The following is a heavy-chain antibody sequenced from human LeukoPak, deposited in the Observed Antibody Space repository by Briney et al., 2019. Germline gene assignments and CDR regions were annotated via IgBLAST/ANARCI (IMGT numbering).Heavy chain of an antibody. J-gene: IGHJ3*02. V-gene: IGHV3-23*01. CDR2: ISGSGGST. Sequence: GGTLRLSCAGSGFTFRNYAMSWVRQAPGKGLEWVSAISGSGGSTFYADSVKGRFTISRDNSKNTLYLQMNSLRAEDTAVYYCARGGSYLSAFDIWGQGTMVTVSS. CDR1: GFTFRNYA. CDR3: ARGGSYLSAFDI. D-gene: IGHD1-26*01.